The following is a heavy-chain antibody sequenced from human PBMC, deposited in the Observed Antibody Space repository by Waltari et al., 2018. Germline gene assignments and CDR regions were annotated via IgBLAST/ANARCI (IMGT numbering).Heavy chain of an antibody. CDR3: VRRYGDYQVDY. V-gene: IGHV4-39*01. CDR1: DGSISNSPYY. Sequence: QLQLQESGPGLVKPSETLSLTCSVPDGSISNSPYYWGWIRQPPGKGLEWIGSMSYSGSTHYNPSLKSRVSISGDTSKNQFSLKLSFVTAADTAVYYCVRRYGDYQVDYWGQGTLVTVSS. J-gene: IGHJ4*02. D-gene: IGHD4-17*01. CDR2: MSYSGST.